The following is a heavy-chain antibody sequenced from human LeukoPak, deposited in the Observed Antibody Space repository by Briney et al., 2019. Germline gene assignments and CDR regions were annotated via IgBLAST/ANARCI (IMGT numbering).Heavy chain of an antibody. D-gene: IGHD3-16*01. J-gene: IGHJ4*02. CDR3: VRDLILVWTPGDDFDF. V-gene: IGHV3-74*01. Sequence: GGSLRLSCAASGFAFSAYWMHWVRHAPGKGLEWVSRINEDATTITYADSVKGRFIITRDNSKKSLYLQMNNLRAEDTAVYYCVRDLILVWTPGDDFDFWGQGTLVIVSS. CDR1: GFAFSAYW. CDR2: INEDATTI.